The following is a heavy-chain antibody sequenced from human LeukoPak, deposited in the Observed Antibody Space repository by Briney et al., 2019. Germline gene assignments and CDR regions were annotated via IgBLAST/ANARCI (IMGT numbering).Heavy chain of an antibody. V-gene: IGHV3-23*01. CDR2: ISGSGGST. D-gene: IGHD4-17*01. CDR3: AKDWYLMRTTVTTVDY. J-gene: IGHJ4*02. CDR1: GGTFSSYA. Sequence: ASVKVSCKASGGTFSSYAMSWVRQAPGKGLEWVSAISGSGGSTYYADSVKGRFTISRDNSKNTLYLQMNSLRAEDTAVYYCAKDWYLMRTTVTTVDYWGQGTLVTVSS.